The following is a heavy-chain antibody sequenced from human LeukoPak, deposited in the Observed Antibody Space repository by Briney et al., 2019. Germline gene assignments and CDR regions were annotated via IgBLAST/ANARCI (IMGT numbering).Heavy chain of an antibody. Sequence: GASVKVSCKVSGYTLTELSMHWVRQAPGKGLEWMGGFDPEDGETIYAQKFQGRVTMTEDTSTDTAYMELSSLRSEDTAVYYCATPTPTISWNYYYYGMDVWGQGTTVTVSS. CDR1: GYTLTELS. V-gene: IGHV1-24*01. J-gene: IGHJ6*02. D-gene: IGHD2-15*01. CDR2: FDPEDGET. CDR3: ATPTPTISWNYYYYGMDV.